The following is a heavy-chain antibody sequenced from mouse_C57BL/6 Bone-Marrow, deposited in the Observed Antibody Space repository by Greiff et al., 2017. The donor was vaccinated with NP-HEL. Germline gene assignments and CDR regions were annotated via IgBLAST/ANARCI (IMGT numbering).Heavy chain of an antibody. CDR2: IYPGSGST. Sequence: VKLQESGAELVKPGASVKMSCKASGYTFTSYWITWVKQRPGQGLEWIGDIYPGSGSTNYNEKFKSKATLTVDTSSSTAYMQLSSLTSEDSAVYYCARGTGYWYFDVWGTGTTVTVSS. CDR1: GYTFTSYW. CDR3: ARGTGYWYFDV. V-gene: IGHV1-55*01. J-gene: IGHJ1*03. D-gene: IGHD4-1*01.